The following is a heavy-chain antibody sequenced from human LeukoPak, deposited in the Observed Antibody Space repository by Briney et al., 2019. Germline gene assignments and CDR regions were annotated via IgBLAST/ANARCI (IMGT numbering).Heavy chain of an antibody. CDR2: IYYNGAT. Sequence: SETLSLTCSVSGGSIGTSNWSWIRQPPGKGLGWIGYIYYNGATNYNPSLKTRVTISLDTPKNQFSLKLKSVTASDTAVYYCARHYVFVSGGSSFDYWGLGILVTVSS. V-gene: IGHV4-59*08. D-gene: IGHD1-26*01. CDR3: ARHYVFVSGGSSFDY. J-gene: IGHJ4*02. CDR1: GGSIGTSN.